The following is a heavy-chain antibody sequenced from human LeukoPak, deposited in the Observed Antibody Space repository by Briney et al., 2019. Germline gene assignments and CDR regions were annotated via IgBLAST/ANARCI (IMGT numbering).Heavy chain of an antibody. D-gene: IGHD2-2*01. J-gene: IGHJ4*02. CDR3: VRVPG. V-gene: IGHV3-64D*06. Sequence: GGSLRLSCSASGFTFSYYVMHWVRQAPGKGLEFVSAISSDGGSTYYADSVKGRFTISRDNSKNTLYLQLTSLRPEDTAIYYCVRVPGWGQGTLVTVSP. CDR1: GFTFSYYV. CDR2: ISSDGGST.